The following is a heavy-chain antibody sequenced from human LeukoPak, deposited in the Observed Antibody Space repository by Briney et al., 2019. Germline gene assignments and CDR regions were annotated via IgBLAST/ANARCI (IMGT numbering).Heavy chain of an antibody. CDR2: IYHSGST. CDR1: GGSISSSNW. V-gene: IGHV4-4*02. CDR3: ARADYGDYETAFDY. D-gene: IGHD4-17*01. Sequence: SETLSLTCAVSGGSISSSNWWSWVRQPPGKGLEWIGEIYHSGSTNYNPSLKSRVTISVDKSKNQFSLKLSSVTAADTAVYYCARADYGDYETAFDYWGQGTLVTVSS. J-gene: IGHJ4*02.